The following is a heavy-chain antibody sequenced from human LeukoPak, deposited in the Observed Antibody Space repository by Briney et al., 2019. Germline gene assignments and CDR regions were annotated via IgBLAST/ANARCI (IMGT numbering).Heavy chain of an antibody. CDR3: ARDVGHDNNGYRGCFDP. V-gene: IGHV1-2*02. CDR1: GYSFTDYS. D-gene: IGHD3-16*02. J-gene: IGHJ5*02. CDR2: INPKSGGT. Sequence: ASVKVSCKASGYSFTDYSIHWVRQAPGQGLEWMGWINPKSGGTKYAQKFQGRVSMTRDTSISTGYMELSRLRSDDTAVYSCARDVGHDNNGYRGCFDPWGRGTLVTVSS.